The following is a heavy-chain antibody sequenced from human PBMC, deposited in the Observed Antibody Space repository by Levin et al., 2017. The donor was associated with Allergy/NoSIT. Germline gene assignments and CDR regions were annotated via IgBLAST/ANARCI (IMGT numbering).Heavy chain of an antibody. D-gene: IGHD3-22*01. CDR1: GFSLTTSGVG. CDR3: AHKVSYDLGGFYSH. V-gene: IGHV2-5*02. CDR2: IYWDDDK. J-gene: IGHJ4*02. Sequence: SGPTLVKPTQTLTLTCTFSGFSLTTSGVGVGWIRQPPGKALEWLALIYWDDDKRYSPSLKSRLTSTQGTSKNQVVVTMTSMDPVDTATYFCAHKVSYDLGGFYSHWGQRTLLPLSS.